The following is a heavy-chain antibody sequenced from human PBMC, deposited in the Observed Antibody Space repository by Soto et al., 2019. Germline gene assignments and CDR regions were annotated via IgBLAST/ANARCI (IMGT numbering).Heavy chain of an antibody. Sequence: ASVKVSCKASGYTFTNFGISWVRQAPGQGLEWMGWISPYNGNTNYAQNFQGRVTMTTDTSTSTVYMELRSLRSDDTAVCYCARDQSFDRSYYYGIDVWGQGIMVTVSS. CDR3: ARDQSFDRSYYYGIDV. CDR2: ISPYNGNT. D-gene: IGHD3-10*01. J-gene: IGHJ6*02. V-gene: IGHV1-18*01. CDR1: GYTFTNFG.